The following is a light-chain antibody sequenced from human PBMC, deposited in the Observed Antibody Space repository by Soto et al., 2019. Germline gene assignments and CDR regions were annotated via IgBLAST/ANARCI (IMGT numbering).Light chain of an antibody. CDR2: AAS. J-gene: IGKJ1*01. CDR3: QQYNSYRT. CDR1: QSIGHY. V-gene: IGKV1-16*01. Sequence: DIQMTQSPSSLSASVGDRVTITCRASQSIGHYLTWFQQRPGKAPKVLIYAASSLSSGVPSRFSGSGSGTEFTLTISSLQPDDFATYYCQQYNSYRTFGQGTKVDIK.